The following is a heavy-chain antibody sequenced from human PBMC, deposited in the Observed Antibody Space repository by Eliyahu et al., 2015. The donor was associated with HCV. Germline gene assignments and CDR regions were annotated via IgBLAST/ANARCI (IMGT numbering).Heavy chain of an antibody. V-gene: IGHV3-9*01. Sequence: AMHWVRQAPGKGLEWVSGISWNSGSIGYADSVKGRFTISRDNAKNSLYLQMNSLRAEDTALYYCAKMGGARAYYYGMDVWGQGTTVTVSS. J-gene: IGHJ6*02. D-gene: IGHD3-16*01. CDR1: A. CDR2: ISWNSGSI. CDR3: AKMGGARAYYYGMDV.